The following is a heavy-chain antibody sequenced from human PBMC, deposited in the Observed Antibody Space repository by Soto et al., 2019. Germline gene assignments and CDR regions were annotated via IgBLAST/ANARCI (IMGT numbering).Heavy chain of an antibody. J-gene: IGHJ4*02. CDR2: IIPIFGTA. CDR3: TADSSGDFWSGH. CDR1: GGTFSSYA. Sequence: QVQLVQSGAEVKKPGSAVKVSCKASGGTFSSYAISWVRQAPGQVLEWMGGIIPIFGTANYAQKFQGRVTITADESTSTAYMELSSLRSEDTAVYYCTADSSGDFWSGHWGQGTLVTVSS. D-gene: IGHD3-3*01. V-gene: IGHV1-69*01.